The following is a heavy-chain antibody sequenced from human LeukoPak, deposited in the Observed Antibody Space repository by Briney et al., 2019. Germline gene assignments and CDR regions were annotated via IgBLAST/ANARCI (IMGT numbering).Heavy chain of an antibody. CDR3: ARISSSTPEDY. J-gene: IGHJ4*02. Sequence: GGSLRLSCAASGFTFSSYSMNWVRQAPGKGLEWVSSISSSSYIYYADSVKGRFTISRDNAKNSLYLQMNSLRAEDTAVYYCARISSSTPEDYWGQGTLVTVSS. V-gene: IGHV3-21*01. D-gene: IGHD6-6*01. CDR2: ISSSSYI. CDR1: GFTFSSYS.